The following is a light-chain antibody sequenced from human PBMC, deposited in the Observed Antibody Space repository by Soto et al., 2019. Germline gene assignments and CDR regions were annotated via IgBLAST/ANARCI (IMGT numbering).Light chain of an antibody. J-gene: IGKJ3*01. CDR3: QKYGTSPPKFT. V-gene: IGKV3-20*01. CDR2: GAS. CDR1: QSVSSSY. Sequence: EIVLTQSPGTLSLSPGERATLSCRASQSVSSSYLAWYQQKPGQAPRLLIYGASSRATGIPDRLSGSGSGTYFTPTISRQKPEVFAVFYGQKYGTSPPKFTFAPGTKVDIK.